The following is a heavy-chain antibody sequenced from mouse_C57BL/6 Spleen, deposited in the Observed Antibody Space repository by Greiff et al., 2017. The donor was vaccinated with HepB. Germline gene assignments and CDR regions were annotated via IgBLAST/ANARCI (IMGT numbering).Heavy chain of an antibody. CDR1: GYTFTSYG. Sequence: VQLQQSGAELARPGASVKLSCKASGYTFTSYGISWVKQRTGQGLEWIGEIYPRSGNTYYNEKFKGKATLTAGKSSSTAYMELRSLTSEDSAVYFCARSTVSSGYYYAMDYWGQGTSVTVSS. V-gene: IGHV1-81*01. J-gene: IGHJ4*01. D-gene: IGHD3-2*02. CDR3: ARSTVSSGYYYAMDY. CDR2: IYPRSGNT.